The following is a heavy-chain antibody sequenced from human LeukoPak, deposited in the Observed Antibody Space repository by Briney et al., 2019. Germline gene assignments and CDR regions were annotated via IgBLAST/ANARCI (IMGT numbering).Heavy chain of an antibody. Sequence: GGSLRLSCEASEFTFGNYAMSWVRQAPGKGLEWVSSISGSGGDTYYGDTLKGRFTISRDNVKNTLYLQMNSLRAEDTALYYCAKAVGRYYYGSGSYWDSWGQGTLVTVSS. D-gene: IGHD3-10*01. CDR1: EFTFGNYA. CDR3: AKAVGRYYYGSGSYWDS. J-gene: IGHJ4*02. V-gene: IGHV3-23*01. CDR2: ISGSGGDT.